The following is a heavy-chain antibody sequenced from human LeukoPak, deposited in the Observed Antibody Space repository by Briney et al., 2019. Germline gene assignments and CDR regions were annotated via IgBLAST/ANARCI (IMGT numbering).Heavy chain of an antibody. Sequence: SETLSLTCTVSGGSISSSSNFWGWIRQPPGKGLEWIGYIYYSGSTYYNPSLKSRVTISVDTSKNQFSLKLSSVTAADTAVYYCARERVGGVIRGGFRGGDDYWGQGTLVTVSS. V-gene: IGHV4-30-4*08. D-gene: IGHD3-16*01. CDR2: IYYSGST. J-gene: IGHJ4*02. CDR1: GGSISSSSNF. CDR3: ARERVGGVIRGGFRGGDDY.